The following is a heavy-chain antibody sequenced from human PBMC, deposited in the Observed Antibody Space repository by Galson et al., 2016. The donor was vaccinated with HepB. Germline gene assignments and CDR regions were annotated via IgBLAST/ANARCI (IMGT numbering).Heavy chain of an antibody. J-gene: IGHJ4*02. CDR1: GFTFDDYT. Sequence: SLRLSCAASGFTFDDYTMHWVRHAPGKGLFWVSLITWNGASTSYADSVKGRFTIPRDNSKNSLYLQMNSLTTEDTACYYCAKGPSLSGSFYYFDPWGQGTLVTVSS. D-gene: IGHD1-26*01. V-gene: IGHV3-43*01. CDR3: AKGPSLSGSFYYFDP. CDR2: ITWNGAST.